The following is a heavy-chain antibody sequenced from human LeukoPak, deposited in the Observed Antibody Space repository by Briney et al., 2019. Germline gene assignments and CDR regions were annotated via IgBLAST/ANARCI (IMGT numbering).Heavy chain of an antibody. V-gene: IGHV5-51*01. J-gene: IGHJ5*02. Sequence: GESLKISCKGSGYSFTSYWIGWVRQMPGKGLEWMGIIYPGDSDTRYSPSFQGQVTISADKSISTAYLQWSSLKASDTAMYYCARRCYCDSSGPNWFDPWGQGTLVTVSS. D-gene: IGHD3-22*01. CDR2: IYPGDSDT. CDR1: GYSFTSYW. CDR3: ARRCYCDSSGPNWFDP.